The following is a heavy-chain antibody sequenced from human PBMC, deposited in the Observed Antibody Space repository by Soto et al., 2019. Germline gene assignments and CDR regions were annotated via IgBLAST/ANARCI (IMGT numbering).Heavy chain of an antibody. J-gene: IGHJ4*02. CDR2: IYFSGST. CDR3: ARHGSY. Sequence: QLQLQESGPGLVKPSETLSLTCSVSGVSISNTSYYWAWIRQPPGKGLEWVGTIYFSGSTFYNPSLKSRVTISIDTSTNQFSLRLSSVTAADTAVYYCARHGSYWGQGTLVTVSS. V-gene: IGHV4-39*01. CDR1: GVSISNTSYY.